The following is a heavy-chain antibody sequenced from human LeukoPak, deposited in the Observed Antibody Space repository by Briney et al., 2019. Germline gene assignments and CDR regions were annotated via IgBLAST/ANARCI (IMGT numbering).Heavy chain of an antibody. V-gene: IGHV3-21*01. CDR1: GFTVSSNY. CDR3: AKADADDVLLPN. D-gene: IGHD3-10*01. J-gene: IGHJ4*02. CDR2: ISSSSSYI. Sequence: PGGSLRLSCAASGFTVSSNYMSWVRQAPGKGLEWVSSISSSSSYIYYADSVKGRFTISRDNSKNTLYLQMNSLRAEDTAVYYCAKADADDVLLPNWGQGTLVTVSS.